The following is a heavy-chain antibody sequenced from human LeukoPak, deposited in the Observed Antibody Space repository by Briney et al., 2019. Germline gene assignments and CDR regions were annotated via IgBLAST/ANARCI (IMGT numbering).Heavy chain of an antibody. Sequence: GGSLRLPCAVSGFTFSSYAMTWVRQAPGKGLQWVSAITGHGHTTYYAESVKGRFAISRDNSKNTLFLQMNSLRAEDTAVYYCAIDLIATGFSTWFDPWGQGTLVTVSS. CDR1: GFTFSSYA. J-gene: IGHJ5*02. CDR2: ITGHGHTT. CDR3: AIDLIATGFSTWFDP. D-gene: IGHD3-9*01. V-gene: IGHV3-23*01.